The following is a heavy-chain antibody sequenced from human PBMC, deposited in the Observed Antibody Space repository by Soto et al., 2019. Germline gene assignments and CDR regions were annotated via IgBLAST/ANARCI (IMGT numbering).Heavy chain of an antibody. D-gene: IGHD3-9*01. CDR1: GGSISSGGYY. Sequence: SETLSLTCTVSGGSISSGGYYWSWIRQHPGKGLEWIGYIYYSGSTYYNPSLKSRVTISVDTSKNQFSLKLGSVTAADTAVYYCASYDILTGYSLGPGYGMDVWGQGTTVTVSS. J-gene: IGHJ6*02. CDR2: IYYSGST. V-gene: IGHV4-31*03. CDR3: ASYDILTGYSLGPGYGMDV.